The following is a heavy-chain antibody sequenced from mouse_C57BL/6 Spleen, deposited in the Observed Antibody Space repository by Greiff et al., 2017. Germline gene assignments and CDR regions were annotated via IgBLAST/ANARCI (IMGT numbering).Heavy chain of an antibody. CDR2: INPNNGGT. CDR3: ARRSAYYSNHYFDY. CDR1: GYTFTDYN. Sequence: VQLQQSGPELVKPGASVKIPCKASGYTFTDYNMDWVKQSHGKSLEWIGDINPNNGGTIYNQKFKGKATLTVDKSSSTAYMELRSLTSEDTAVYYCARRSAYYSNHYFDYWGQGTTLTVSS. J-gene: IGHJ2*01. V-gene: IGHV1-18*01. D-gene: IGHD2-5*01.